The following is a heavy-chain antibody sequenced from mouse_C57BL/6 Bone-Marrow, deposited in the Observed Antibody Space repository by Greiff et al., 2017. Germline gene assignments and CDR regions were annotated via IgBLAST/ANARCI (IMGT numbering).Heavy chain of an antibody. CDR2: ISSGSSTI. J-gene: IGHJ1*03. Sequence: EVMLVESGGGLVKPGGSLKLSCAASGFTFSDYGMHWVRQAPEKGLEWVAYISSGSSTIYYADTVKGRFTISRDNAKNTLFLQMTSLRSEDTAMYYCARNYYGNYGTLNGVWGTGTTVTVSS. CDR1: GFTFSDYG. V-gene: IGHV5-17*01. CDR3: ARNYYGNYGTLNGV. D-gene: IGHD2-1*01.